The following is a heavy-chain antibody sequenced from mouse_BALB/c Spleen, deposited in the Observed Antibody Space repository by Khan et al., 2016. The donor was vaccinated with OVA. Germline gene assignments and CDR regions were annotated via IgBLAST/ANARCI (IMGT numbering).Heavy chain of an antibody. CDR2: INPSSGYT. Sequence: VQLQESGAELVKPGASVKMSCKASGYTFTSYTMHWVKQRPGQGLEWIGYINPSSGYTKYNQKFKDKATLTADKSSSTAYMQLSSLTSEDSAVFYGARKSTRAPNWGKGTTPTVSS. D-gene: IGHD3-1*01. CDR3: ARKSTRAPN. V-gene: IGHV1-4*01. J-gene: IGHJ2*01. CDR1: GYTFTSYT.